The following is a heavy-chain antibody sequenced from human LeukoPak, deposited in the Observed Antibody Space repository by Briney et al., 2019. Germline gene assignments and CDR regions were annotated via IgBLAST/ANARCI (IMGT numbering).Heavy chain of an antibody. Sequence: SETLSLTCTVSGDSLNNYYLTWMRQPAGKGLEWIGRIYISGNTMYNPSLQSRVTMSLDTSKNHFSLKLRSGTAADTAVYFCARGGVLHTYFDYWGQGTLVSVSS. J-gene: IGHJ4*02. V-gene: IGHV4-4*07. CDR3: ARGGVLHTYFDY. CDR1: GDSLNNYY. CDR2: IYISGNT. D-gene: IGHD3-16*01.